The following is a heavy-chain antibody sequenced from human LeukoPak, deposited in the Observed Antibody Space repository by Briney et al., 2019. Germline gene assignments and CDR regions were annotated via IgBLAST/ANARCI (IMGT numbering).Heavy chain of an antibody. Sequence: ASVKLSCKASGYTFTSYYMHWVRQAPGQGLEWMGIINPSGGSTSYAQKFQDRVTMTRDTSTSTVYMELSSLRSEDTAVYYCARGRTPYSSSWYLFYFWGQGTLVTVSS. D-gene: IGHD6-13*01. CDR1: GYTFTSYY. V-gene: IGHV1-46*01. CDR2: INPSGGST. CDR3: ARGRTPYSSSWYLFYF. J-gene: IGHJ4*02.